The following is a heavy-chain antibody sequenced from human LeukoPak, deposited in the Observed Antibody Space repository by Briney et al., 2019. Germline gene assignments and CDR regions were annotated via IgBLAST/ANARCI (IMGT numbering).Heavy chain of an antibody. J-gene: IGHJ2*01. D-gene: IGHD2-2*01. V-gene: IGHV4-39*01. CDR3: ASPLSLYCSSTSCPHWYFDL. Sequence: PSGTLSLTCTVSGGSISSSSYYWGWIRQPPGKGLEWIGSIYYSGSTYYNPSLKSRVTISVDTSKNQFSLKLSSVTAADTAVYYCASPLSLYCSSTSCPHWYFDLWGRGTLVTVSS. CDR1: GGSISSSSYY. CDR2: IYYSGST.